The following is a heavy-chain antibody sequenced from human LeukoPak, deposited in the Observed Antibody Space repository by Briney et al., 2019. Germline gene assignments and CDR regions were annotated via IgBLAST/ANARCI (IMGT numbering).Heavy chain of an antibody. J-gene: IGHJ4*02. V-gene: IGHV3-74*01. CDR2: IKYDGSYT. D-gene: IGHD5-24*01. CDR1: GFTLSLAW. Sequence: GGSLRLSCATSGFTLSLAWMHWVRHAPGKGLEWVSRIKYDGSYTNYADSVKGRFTISRDNARNTLSLHMISLRAEDTAVYFCVRDGDAYNFDFWGQGVLVTVSS. CDR3: VRDGDAYNFDF.